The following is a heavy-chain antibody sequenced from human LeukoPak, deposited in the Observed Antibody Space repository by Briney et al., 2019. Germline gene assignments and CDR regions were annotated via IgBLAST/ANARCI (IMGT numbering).Heavy chain of an antibody. V-gene: IGHV3-30*02. CDR2: IRYDGSIK. CDR1: GYTLTELS. D-gene: IGHD2/OR15-2a*01. CDR3: ARDLGIAHTFDY. Sequence: SCKVSGYTLTELSMHWVRQAPGKGLEWVAFIRYDGSIKHYGDAVKGRFTISRDNSKNTLYLQMNSLRAEDTAVFYCARDLGIAHTFDYWGQGTLVTVSS. J-gene: IGHJ4*02.